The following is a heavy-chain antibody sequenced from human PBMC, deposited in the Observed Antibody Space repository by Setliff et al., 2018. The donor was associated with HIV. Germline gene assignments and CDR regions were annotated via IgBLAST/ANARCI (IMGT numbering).Heavy chain of an antibody. J-gene: IGHJ4*02. CDR3: ARGTQYNFWGGYLGL. D-gene: IGHD3-3*01. V-gene: IGHV3-74*01. CDR1: GLTFSNYW. Sequence: GGSLRLSCAASGLTFSNYWMHWVRQAPGKGLEWVSRIDSDGSDTNYADSVRGRFTISRDNAKNTVYLQLTSLRAEDTAVYYCARGTQYNFWGGYLGLWGRGTLVTVSS. CDR2: IDSDGSDT.